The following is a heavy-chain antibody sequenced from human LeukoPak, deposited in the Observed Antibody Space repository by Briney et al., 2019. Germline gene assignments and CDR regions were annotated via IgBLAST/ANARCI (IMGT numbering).Heavy chain of an antibody. D-gene: IGHD4-17*01. CDR2: IHSTGSI. V-gene: IGHV4-4*07. CDR3: ARERVTVTDDAFDI. J-gene: IGHJ3*02. Sequence: SETLCLTCAASGVSISSYCWSWIRQPAGKGLECIGRIHSTGSINFDPSLKSRVTMSVDTSKNQFSLKLSSVTAADTAMYYCARERVTVTDDAFDIWAQGTMVTVS. CDR1: GVSISSYC.